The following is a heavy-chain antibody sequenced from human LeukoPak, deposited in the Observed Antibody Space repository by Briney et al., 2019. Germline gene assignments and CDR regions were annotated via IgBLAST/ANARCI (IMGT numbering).Heavy chain of an antibody. D-gene: IGHD1-7*01. CDR2: INHSGST. J-gene: IGHJ4*02. CDR1: GGSFSGYY. CDR3: ARRQVFDSWNYSNPYYFDY. Sequence: SETLSLTCAVYGGSFSGYYWSWIRQPPGKGLEWIAEINHSGSTNYNPSLKSRVTISVDTSKNQFSLKLSSVTAADTAVYYCARRQVFDSWNYSNPYYFDYWGQGTLVTVSS. V-gene: IGHV4-34*01.